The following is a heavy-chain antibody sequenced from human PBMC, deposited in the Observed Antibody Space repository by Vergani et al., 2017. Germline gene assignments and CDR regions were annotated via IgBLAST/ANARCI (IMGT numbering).Heavy chain of an antibody. Sequence: EVQLVESGGGLVQPGGSLRLSCAASGFTFSSYEMNWVRQAPGKGLEWVSYISSSSSYIYYADSVKGRFTISRDNAKNSLYLQMNSLRAEDTAVYYCARGTTVSDYWYFDLWGRGTLVTVSS. CDR1: GFTFSSYE. CDR3: ARGTTVSDYWYFDL. CDR2: ISSSSSYI. V-gene: IGHV3-48*03. J-gene: IGHJ2*01. D-gene: IGHD4-17*01.